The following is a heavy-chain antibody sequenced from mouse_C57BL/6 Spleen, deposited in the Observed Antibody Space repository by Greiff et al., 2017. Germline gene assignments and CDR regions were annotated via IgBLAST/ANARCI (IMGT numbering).Heavy chain of an antibody. V-gene: IGHV3-6*01. CDR2: ISYDGSN. CDR1: GYSITSGYY. Sequence: EVKLQESGPGLVKPSQSLSLTCSVTGYSITSGYYWNWLRQFPGNKLEWMGYISYDGSNNYNPSLKNRISITRDTSKNQFFLKLNSGTTEDTATYYCAIIDYDYGDWYFDVWGTGTTVTVSS. D-gene: IGHD2-4*01. CDR3: AIIDYDYGDWYFDV. J-gene: IGHJ1*03.